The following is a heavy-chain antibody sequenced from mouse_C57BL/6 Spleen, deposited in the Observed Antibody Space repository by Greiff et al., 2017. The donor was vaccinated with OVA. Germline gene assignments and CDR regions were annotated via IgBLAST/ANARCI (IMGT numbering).Heavy chain of an antibody. CDR2: INPNNGGT. V-gene: IGHV1-22*01. D-gene: IGHD1-1*01. CDR1: GYTFTDYN. Sequence: VQLQQSGPELVKPGASVKMSCKASGYTFTDYNMHWVKQSHGKSLEWIGYINPNNGGTSYNQKFKGKATLTVNKSSSTAYMELRSRTSEDAAVYYCANFITTVLDYWGQGTTLTVSS. CDR3: ANFITTVLDY. J-gene: IGHJ2*01.